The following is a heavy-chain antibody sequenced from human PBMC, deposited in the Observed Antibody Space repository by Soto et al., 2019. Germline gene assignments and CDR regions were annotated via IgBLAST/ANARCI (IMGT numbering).Heavy chain of an antibody. V-gene: IGHV1-3*01. CDR2: INAGNGNT. CDR3: ARDLGRTYYYGSGSYHSPGYYFDY. J-gene: IGHJ4*02. D-gene: IGHD3-10*01. Sequence: ASVKVSCKASGYTFTSYAMHWVRQAPGQRLEWMGWINAGNGNTKYSQKFQGRVTITRDTSASTAYMELSSLRSEDTAVYYCARDLGRTYYYGSGSYHSPGYYFDYWGQGTLVTVSS. CDR1: GYTFTSYA.